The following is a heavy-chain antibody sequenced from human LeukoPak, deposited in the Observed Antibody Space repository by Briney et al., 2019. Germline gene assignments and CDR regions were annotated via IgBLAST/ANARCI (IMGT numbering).Heavy chain of an antibody. CDR3: ARLDSSGWYLGS. V-gene: IGHV4-59*08. J-gene: IGHJ5*02. CDR2: IYYSGSM. CDR1: GGSTSSDH. D-gene: IGHD6-13*01. Sequence: SETLSLTCTVSGGSTSSDHWSWIRQPPGKGLEWIGHIYYSGSMKYNPTLKSRVTISVDTSKNQFSLKLTSVTAADTAVYYCARLDSSGWYLGSWGQGTLVTVSS.